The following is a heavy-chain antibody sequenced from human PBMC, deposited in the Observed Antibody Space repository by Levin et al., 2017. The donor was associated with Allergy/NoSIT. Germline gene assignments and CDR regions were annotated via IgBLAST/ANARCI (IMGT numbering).Heavy chain of an antibody. D-gene: IGHD6-19*01. J-gene: IGHJ4*02. V-gene: IGHV3-9*01. CDR2: ISWNSGSI. Sequence: PGGSLRLSCAASGITFDDYAMHWVRQAPGKGLEWVSGISWNSGSIGYADSVKGRFTISRDNAKNSLYLQMNSLRAEDTALYYCAKDMTSGGLQKEGRFDNWGQGTLVTVSS. CDR3: AKDMTSGGLQKEGRFDN. CDR1: GITFDDYA.